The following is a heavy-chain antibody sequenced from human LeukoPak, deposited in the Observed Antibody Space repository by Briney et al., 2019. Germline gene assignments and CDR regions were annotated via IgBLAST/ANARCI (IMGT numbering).Heavy chain of an antibody. CDR1: GGSISSYY. CDR3: ARDCDLAAAGFYFDY. V-gene: IGHV4-4*07. CDR2: IYTSGST. D-gene: IGHD6-13*01. J-gene: IGHJ4*02. Sequence: SETLSLTCTVSGGSISSYYWSWIRQPAGKGLEWIGRIYTSGSTYYNPSLKSRVTISVDTSKNQFSLKLSSVTAADTAVYYCARDCDLAAAGFYFDYWGQGTLVTVSS.